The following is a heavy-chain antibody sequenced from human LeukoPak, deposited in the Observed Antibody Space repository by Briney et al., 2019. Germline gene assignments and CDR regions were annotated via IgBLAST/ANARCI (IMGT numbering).Heavy chain of an antibody. J-gene: IGHJ3*01. V-gene: IGHV4-61*02. CDR3: AGNRDAYFLNAFDL. Sequence: PSETLSLTCTVSGGSVSSGTYYWNWMRQPAGKGLEWIGRIFPGGNTYFNPSLKSRVAISVDSSKNQFSLTLSSVTAADTAVYYCAGNRDAYFLNAFDLWGQGTMVTVSS. D-gene: IGHD5-24*01. CDR1: GGSVSSGTYY. CDR2: IFPGGNT.